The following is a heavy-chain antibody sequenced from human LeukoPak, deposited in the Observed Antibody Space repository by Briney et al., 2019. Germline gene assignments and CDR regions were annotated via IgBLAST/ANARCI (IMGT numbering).Heavy chain of an antibody. CDR2: ISAYNGNT. CDR3: ARGDNWNYVSWFDP. V-gene: IGHV1-18*01. Sequence: ASVKVSCKASGYTFTSYGINWVRQAPGQGLEWMGWISAYNGNTNYAQKLQGRVTMTTDTSTSTAYMELRSLRSDDTAVYYCARGDNWNYVSWFDPWGQGTLVTVSS. CDR1: GYTFTSYG. D-gene: IGHD1-7*01. J-gene: IGHJ5*02.